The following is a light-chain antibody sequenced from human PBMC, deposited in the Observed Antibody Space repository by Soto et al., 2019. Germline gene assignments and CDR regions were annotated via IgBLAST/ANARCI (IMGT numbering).Light chain of an antibody. Sequence: QSVLTQPPSASGTPGQRVTISCSGSSSNIGSNYVYWYQQLPGTAPKLLIYKNNQRPSGVPDRFSGSKSGTSASLAISGLRYEDEADYYCAAGDDRLTCYVFGTGTKVTVL. CDR3: AAGDDRLTCYV. J-gene: IGLJ1*01. CDR1: SSNIGSNY. V-gene: IGLV1-47*01. CDR2: KNN.